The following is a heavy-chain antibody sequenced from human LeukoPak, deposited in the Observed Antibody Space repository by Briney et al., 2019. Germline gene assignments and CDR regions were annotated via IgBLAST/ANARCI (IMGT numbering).Heavy chain of an antibody. D-gene: IGHD6-19*01. Sequence: ASVKVSCKASGYTFTGYYMHWVRQAPGQGLEWMGWMNPNSGNTGYAQKFQGRVTITRNTSISTAYMELSSLRSEDTAVYYCARSIAVAGISSGFDYWGQGTLVTVSS. CDR1: GYTFTGYY. CDR3: ARSIAVAGISSGFDY. CDR2: MNPNSGNT. J-gene: IGHJ4*02. V-gene: IGHV1-8*03.